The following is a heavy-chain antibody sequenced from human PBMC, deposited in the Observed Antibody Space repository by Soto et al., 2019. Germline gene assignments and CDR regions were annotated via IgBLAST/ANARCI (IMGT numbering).Heavy chain of an antibody. CDR1: GFSFSSYW. J-gene: IGHJ4*02. Sequence: PGGSLRLSCEASGFSFSSYWMNWVRQAPGKGLEWVANIKEDGSAKYYVDSVKGRFIISRDNAKNSLNLQMNSLNAEDTAVYYCARDGSVIGVADADYWGQGTPVTVSS. D-gene: IGHD6-19*01. CDR3: ARDGSVIGVADADY. CDR2: IKEDGSAK. V-gene: IGHV3-7*01.